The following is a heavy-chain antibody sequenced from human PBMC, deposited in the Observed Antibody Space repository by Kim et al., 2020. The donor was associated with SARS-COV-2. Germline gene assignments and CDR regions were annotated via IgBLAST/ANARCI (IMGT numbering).Heavy chain of an antibody. CDR1: GFSFRSYW. CDR2: LFPENSNT. D-gene: IGHD1-26*01. CDR3: SIGFTGRYLTD. J-gene: IGHJ1*01. V-gene: IGHV5-51*01. Sequence: GESLKISCKGSGFSFRSYWIGWVRQTPGKGLEWMGILFPENSNTRYSPSFQGEVTVSADRSISTAYLQWRSLTAADTAIYFCSIGFTGRYLTDWGQGTPVTVSS.